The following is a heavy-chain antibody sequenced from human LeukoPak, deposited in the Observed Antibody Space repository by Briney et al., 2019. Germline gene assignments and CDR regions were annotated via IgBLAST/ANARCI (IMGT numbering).Heavy chain of an antibody. CDR2: ISSSSSYI. J-gene: IGHJ5*02. Sequence: PGGSLRLSCAASGFTFSSYSMNWVRQAPGKGLEWVSSISSSSSYIYYADSVKGRFTISRDNAKNSLYPQMNSLRAEDTAVYYCARDSRIGPPYYYDSSGPSWGQGTLVTVSS. CDR1: GFTFSSYS. D-gene: IGHD3-22*01. V-gene: IGHV3-21*01. CDR3: ARDSRIGPPYYYDSSGPS.